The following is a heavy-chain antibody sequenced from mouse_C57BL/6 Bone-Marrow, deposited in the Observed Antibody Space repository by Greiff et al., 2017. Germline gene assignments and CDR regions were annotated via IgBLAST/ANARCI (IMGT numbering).Heavy chain of an antibody. CDR3: ARWGLLRAWFAY. D-gene: IGHD1-1*01. V-gene: IGHV1-64*01. CDR1: GYTFTSYW. J-gene: IGHJ3*01. Sequence: VQLQQPGAELVKPGASVKLSCKASGYTFTSYWMHWVKQRPGQGLEWIGMIHPNSGSTNYNEKFKSKATLTVDKSSSTAYMQLSSLTSEDSAVYYCARWGLLRAWFAYWGQGTLVTVSA. CDR2: IHPNSGST.